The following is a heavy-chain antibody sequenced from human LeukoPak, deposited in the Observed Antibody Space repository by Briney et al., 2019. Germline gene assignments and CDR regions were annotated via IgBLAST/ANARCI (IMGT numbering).Heavy chain of an antibody. CDR1: GFTFSSYS. V-gene: IGHV3-21*01. J-gene: IGHJ6*03. CDR3: ARLGDSSGWYMFYYMDV. D-gene: IGHD6-19*01. CDR2: ISSSSSYI. Sequence: GGSLRLSCAASGFTFSSYSMNWVRQAPGKGLEWVSSISSSSSYIYYADSVKGRFTISRDNAKNSLYLQMNSLRAEDTAVYYCARLGDSSGWYMFYYMDVWGKGTTVTVSS.